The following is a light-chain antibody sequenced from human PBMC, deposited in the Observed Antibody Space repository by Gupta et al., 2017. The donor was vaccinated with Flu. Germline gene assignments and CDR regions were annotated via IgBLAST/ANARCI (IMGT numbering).Light chain of an antibody. CDR1: QNIKNY. CDR3: QQTDSSPWT. J-gene: IGKJ1*01. V-gene: IGKV1-39*01. Sequence: DTPMTQSPSSLSASVGDRVTITCRASQNIKNYLNWYQQEPGKAPKLLVYAASNLQGGVPSRFSGSGFGTEFTLTINTLQPEDFATYFCQQTDSSPWTFGQVTKVEIK. CDR2: AAS.